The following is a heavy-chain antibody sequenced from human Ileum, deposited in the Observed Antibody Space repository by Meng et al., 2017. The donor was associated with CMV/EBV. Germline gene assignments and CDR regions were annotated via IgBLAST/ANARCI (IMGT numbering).Heavy chain of an antibody. CDR2: INPNGGST. CDR3: ARTGDAGYFDL. J-gene: IGHJ2*01. V-gene: IGHV1-46*01. CDR1: GYTFISYY. D-gene: IGHD7-27*01. Sequence: QVQLVQSGAEVKKPGASVKVSCKASGYTFISYYMHWVRQAPGQGLEWMGLINPNGGSTGYAQKFQGRVTMTRDTSTGTVYMELSSLRSEDTAVHYCARTGDAGYFDLWGRGTLVTVSS.